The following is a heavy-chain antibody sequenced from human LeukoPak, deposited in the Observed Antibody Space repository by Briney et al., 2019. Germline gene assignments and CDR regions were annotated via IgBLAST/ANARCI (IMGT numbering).Heavy chain of an antibody. V-gene: IGHV4-59*08. CDR1: GGSISRYY. CDR2: ISYSGST. J-gene: IGHJ6*02. CDR3: ATTYSSRLYYYYGMDV. Sequence: SETLSLTCTVSGGSISRYYWSWIRQPPGKGLEWIGYISYSGSTNYNPSLKSRVTISVDTSKNQFSLKLNSVTATDTAVYYCATTYSSRLYYYYGMDVWGQGTTVTVSS. D-gene: IGHD6-13*01.